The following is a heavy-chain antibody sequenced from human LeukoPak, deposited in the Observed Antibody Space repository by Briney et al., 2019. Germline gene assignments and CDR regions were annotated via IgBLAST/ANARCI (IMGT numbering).Heavy chain of an antibody. CDR1: GGSISSGSYY. CDR3: ARPIYGGTDY. D-gene: IGHD4-23*01. V-gene: IGHV4-61*02. CDR2: IYTSGST. J-gene: IGHJ4*02. Sequence: SETLSLTCTVSGGSISSGSYYWSWIRQPAGKGLEWIGRIYTSGSTNYNPSLKSRVTISVDTSKNQFSLKLSSVTAADTAVYYCARPIYGGTDYWGQGTLVTVSS.